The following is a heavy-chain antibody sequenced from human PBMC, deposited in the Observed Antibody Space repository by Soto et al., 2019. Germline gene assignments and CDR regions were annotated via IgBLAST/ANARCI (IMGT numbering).Heavy chain of an antibody. CDR2: ISAYNGKT. Sequence: QVQLVQSGAEVKKPGASVKVSCKASGYTFTSYGISWVRQAPGQGLEWMGWISAYNGKTNYAQKLQGRVTMTTDTTTTTAYMEPRSLRSDDTAVYYWAGDRGSNYWYYFFDYWGQGTLVTGSS. D-gene: IGHD3-10*01. J-gene: IGHJ4*02. V-gene: IGHV1-18*01. CDR1: GYTFTSYG. CDR3: AGDRGSNYWYYFFDY.